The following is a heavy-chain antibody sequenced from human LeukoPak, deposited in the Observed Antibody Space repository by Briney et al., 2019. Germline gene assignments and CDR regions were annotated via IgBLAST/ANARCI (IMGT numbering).Heavy chain of an antibody. D-gene: IGHD3-22*01. CDR3: TTGLSVVITDFDY. CDR2: IKSKTDGGTT. J-gene: IGHJ4*02. V-gene: IGHV3-15*01. CDR1: GFTFSSAW. Sequence: SGGSLRLSCAASGFTFSSAWMSWVRQAPGKGLEWVSRIKSKTDGGTTDYAAPVKGRVTISRDDTKNTLYLQMNSLKTEDTAVYYCTTGLSVVITDFDYWGQGTLVTVSS.